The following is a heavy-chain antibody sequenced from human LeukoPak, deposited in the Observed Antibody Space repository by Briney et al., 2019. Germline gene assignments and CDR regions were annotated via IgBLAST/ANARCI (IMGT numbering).Heavy chain of an antibody. J-gene: IGHJ6*03. Sequence: GGSLRLSCAASGFTFSRYGMHWVRQAPGKGLEWVAVISYDGSNKYYADSVKGRFTISRDNSKNTLYLQMNSLRAEDTAVYYCASDTLRYFDWLVIHYYYYYMDVWGKGTTVTVSS. CDR3: ASDTLRYFDWLVIHYYYYYMDV. CDR2: ISYDGSNK. V-gene: IGHV3-30*03. CDR1: GFTFSRYG. D-gene: IGHD3-9*01.